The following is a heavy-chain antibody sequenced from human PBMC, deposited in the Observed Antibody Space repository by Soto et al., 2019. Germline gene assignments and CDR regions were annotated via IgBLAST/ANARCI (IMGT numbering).Heavy chain of an antibody. J-gene: IGHJ4*02. CDR3: ARIIGGTVTTGPGDY. CDR1: GFTFSDYY. CDR2: ISISGSTM. V-gene: IGHV3-11*01. D-gene: IGHD4-17*01. Sequence: QVQLVESGGGLVKPGGSLRLSCAASGFTFSDYYMSWIRQAPGKGLEWVSCISISGSTMYYADSVKGRFTISRDNAKNSLYLQMNSLRAEDTDVYYWARIIGGTVTTGPGDYWGQGTLVTVSS.